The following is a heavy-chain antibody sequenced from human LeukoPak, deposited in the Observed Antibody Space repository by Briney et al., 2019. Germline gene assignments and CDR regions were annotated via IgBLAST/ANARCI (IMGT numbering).Heavy chain of an antibody. Sequence: GASVKVSCKASGGTFSSYAISWVRQAPGQGLEWMGGIIPIFGTANYAQKFQGRVTITTDESTSTAYMELSRLRSDDTAVYYCARGGFGFGIVVVIHPFDYWGQGTLVTVSS. V-gene: IGHV1-69*05. CDR1: GGTFSSYA. D-gene: IGHD3-22*01. CDR2: IIPIFGTA. J-gene: IGHJ4*02. CDR3: ARGGFGFGIVVVIHPFDY.